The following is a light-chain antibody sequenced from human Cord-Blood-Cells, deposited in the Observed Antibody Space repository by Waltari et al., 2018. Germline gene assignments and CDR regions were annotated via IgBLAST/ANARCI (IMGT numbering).Light chain of an antibody. V-gene: IGKV1-39*01. J-gene: IGKJ1*01. Sequence: DIQMTQSPSSLSASVGDRVTITCRASQSISSYLNWYQQKPGKAPKRLIYAASSLQSGVPSRXSGXXSGTDFTLTISSLXPXDXXTYYCQQSYSTPRTFGQGTKVEIK. CDR3: QQSYSTPRT. CDR1: QSISSY. CDR2: AAS.